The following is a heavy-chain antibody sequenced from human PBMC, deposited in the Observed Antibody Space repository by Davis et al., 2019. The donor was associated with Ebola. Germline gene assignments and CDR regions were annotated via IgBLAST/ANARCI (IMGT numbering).Heavy chain of an antibody. CDR1: GFTFTRSA. CDR2: IVVGNGNT. J-gene: IGHJ5*02. V-gene: IGHV1-58*01. Sequence: SVKVSCKPSGFTFTRSAVQWVRQARGQLLESIGWIVVGNGNTNYAQKFRERVTITRDMSTSTAYMELSIPTSEDTAVYYCEEGGTGGADNWFDPWGQGTLVTVSS. CDR3: EEGGTGGADNWFDP. D-gene: IGHD7-27*01.